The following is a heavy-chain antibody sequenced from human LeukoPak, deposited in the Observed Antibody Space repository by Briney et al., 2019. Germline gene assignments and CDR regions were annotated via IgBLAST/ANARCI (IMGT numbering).Heavy chain of an antibody. CDR2: IYHSGST. V-gene: IGHV4-30-2*01. Sequence: WVRQMPGKGLEWIGYIYHSGSTYYNPSLKSRVTISVDRSKNQFSLKLSSVTAADTAVYYCARDPYSSSGYNWFDPWGQGTLVTVSS. D-gene: IGHD6-6*01. CDR3: ARDPYSSSGYNWFDP. J-gene: IGHJ5*02.